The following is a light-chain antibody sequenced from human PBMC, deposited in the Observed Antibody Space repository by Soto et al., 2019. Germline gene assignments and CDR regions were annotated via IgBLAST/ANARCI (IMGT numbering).Light chain of an antibody. CDR2: DVS. CDR3: RSYTSSSTLVL. Sequence: QSALTQPASVSGSPGQSITISCTGTSSDVGGYNYVSWYQQHPGKAPKLMIYDVSNRPSGVSNRFAGSKSGNTASLTISGLQAEDEADYYCRSYTSSSTLVLFGGGTNQTV. V-gene: IGLV2-14*01. J-gene: IGLJ2*01. CDR1: SSDVGGYNY.